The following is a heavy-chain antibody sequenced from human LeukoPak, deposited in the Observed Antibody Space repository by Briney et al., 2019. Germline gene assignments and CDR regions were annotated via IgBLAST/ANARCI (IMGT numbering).Heavy chain of an antibody. J-gene: IGHJ4*02. CDR3: ARVRGAITYYFDY. CDR2: IGDSGGRT. Sequence: GGSLRLSCVASGFSFSTYAGGWVRQAPGKGLGWVSVIGDSGGRTHYADSVKGRFTISRDNSRNTLYLQMNSLRDEDTAIYYCARVRGAITYYFDYCGQGTLVTVSS. D-gene: IGHD1-26*01. CDR1: GFSFSTYA. V-gene: IGHV3-23*01.